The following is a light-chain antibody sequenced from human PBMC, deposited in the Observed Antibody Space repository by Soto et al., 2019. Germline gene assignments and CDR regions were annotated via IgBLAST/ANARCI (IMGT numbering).Light chain of an antibody. CDR2: EGS. Sequence: QSALTQPASVSGSPGQSITISCTGTSSDVGNYNLVSWYQQHPGEAPKLLIYEGSKRPSGVSNRFSGSKFGNTASLTISGLQAEDEVDYYCCSYAGDSTWVFGGGTKLTFL. CDR3: CSYAGDSTWV. CDR1: SSDVGNYNL. J-gene: IGLJ3*02. V-gene: IGLV2-23*01.